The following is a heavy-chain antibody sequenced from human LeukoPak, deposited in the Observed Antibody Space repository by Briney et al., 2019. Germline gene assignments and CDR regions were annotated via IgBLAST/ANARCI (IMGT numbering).Heavy chain of an antibody. CDR1: GLTLSTYD. CDR2: ISYDGRNK. V-gene: IGHV3-30*19. CDR3: ARWTVVVVVAATPVGLDY. Sequence: TGGSLRLSCAASGLTLSTYDIHWVRQAPGKGLEWVAVISYDGRNKYYADSVKGRSTISRDNSKNTLYLQMNSLRAEDTAVYYCARWTVVVVVAATPVGLDYWGQGTLVTVSS. J-gene: IGHJ4*02. D-gene: IGHD2-15*01.